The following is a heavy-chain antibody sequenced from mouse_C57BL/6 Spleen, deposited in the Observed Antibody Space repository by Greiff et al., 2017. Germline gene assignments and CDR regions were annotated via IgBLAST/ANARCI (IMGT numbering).Heavy chain of an antibody. CDR2: FYPGSGSI. Sequence: VKLMESGAELVKPGASVKLSCKASGYTFTEYTIHWVKQRSGQGLEWIGWFYPGSGSIKYNEKFKDKATLTADKSSSTVYMELSRLTSEDSAVYFCARHEAYYGSPAWFAYWGQGTLVTVSA. J-gene: IGHJ3*01. CDR1: GYTFTEYT. V-gene: IGHV1-62-2*01. D-gene: IGHD1-1*01. CDR3: ARHEAYYGSPAWFAY.